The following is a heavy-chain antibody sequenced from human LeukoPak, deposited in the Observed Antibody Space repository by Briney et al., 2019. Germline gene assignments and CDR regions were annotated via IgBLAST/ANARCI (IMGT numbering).Heavy chain of an antibody. CDR3: AREVYDYVWGSYRYPDY. J-gene: IGHJ4*02. CDR1: GYTFTSYG. D-gene: IGHD3-16*02. CDR2: ISAYNGNT. V-gene: IGHV1-18*01. Sequence: ASVKVSCKASGYTFTSYGISWVRQAPGQGLEWMGWISAYNGNTNYAQKLQGRVTMTTDTSTGTAYMELRSLRSDDTAVYYCAREVYDYVWGSYRYPDYWGQGTLVTVSS.